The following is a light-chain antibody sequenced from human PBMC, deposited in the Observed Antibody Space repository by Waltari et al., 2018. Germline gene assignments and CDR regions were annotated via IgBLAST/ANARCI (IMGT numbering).Light chain of an antibody. J-gene: IGKJ1*01. V-gene: IGKV3-20*01. CDR1: QSVSSN. CDR2: GSS. Sequence: VLTQSPGTLSFSPGERATLSCRASQSVSSNLAWYQQKPGQAPRLLISGSSSRATGIPDRFSGSGSGTDFTLTISRLEPEDFAVYYCQHYVPSPPWTFGQGTKVEIK. CDR3: QHYVPSPPWT.